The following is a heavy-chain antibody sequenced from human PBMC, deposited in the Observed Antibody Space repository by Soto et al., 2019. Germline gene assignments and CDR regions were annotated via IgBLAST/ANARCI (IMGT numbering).Heavy chain of an antibody. Sequence: QVQLVQSGAEVKKPGASVKVSCKASGYTFTSYDINWARQATGQGLGWMGWMNPNRGHTGYAQKFQGRDTMTRNNSISTAYMELSSLRSEDTAGYYCAREKTSYGMDVWGQGTTVTVSS. CDR3: AREKTSYGMDV. J-gene: IGHJ6*02. CDR1: GYTFTSYD. V-gene: IGHV1-8*01. CDR2: MNPNRGHT.